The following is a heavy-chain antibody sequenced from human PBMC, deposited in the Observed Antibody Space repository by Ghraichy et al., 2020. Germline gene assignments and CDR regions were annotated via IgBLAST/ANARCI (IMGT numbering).Heavy chain of an antibody. Sequence: GGSLRLSCAASGFTFSHAWMNWVRQAPGKGLEWVGRIKSKSDGGTTDYAAPVRGRFTISRDDSKNTLYLQMNSLKTEDTAVYYCTTPMDSVSVRLNYFDYWGQGTLVTVSS. V-gene: IGHV3-15*01. CDR1: GFTFSHAW. CDR3: TTPMDSVSVRLNYFDY. D-gene: IGHD2-8*01. J-gene: IGHJ4*02. CDR2: IKSKSDGGTT.